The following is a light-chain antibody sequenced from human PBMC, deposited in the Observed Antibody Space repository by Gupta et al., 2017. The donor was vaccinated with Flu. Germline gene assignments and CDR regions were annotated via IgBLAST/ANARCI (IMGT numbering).Light chain of an antibody. CDR3: QQRSNWWT. V-gene: IGKV3-11*01. CDR2: DAS. Sequence: EIVLTQSPATLSLSPGERATLSCRASQSVSNYLAWFQQRPGQAPRLLIYDASNRATGVPARFSGSGSGTDFTLTISSLEPEDSALYFCQQRSNWWTFGQGTKVEIK. CDR1: QSVSNY. J-gene: IGKJ1*01.